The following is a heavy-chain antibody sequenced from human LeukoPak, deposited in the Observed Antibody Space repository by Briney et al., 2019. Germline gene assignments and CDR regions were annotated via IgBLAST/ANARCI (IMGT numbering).Heavy chain of an antibody. CDR3: ARAARQGFTMIVVPFFYFDL. J-gene: IGHJ2*01. D-gene: IGHD3-22*01. CDR2: INHSGST. V-gene: IGHV4-31*03. Sequence: SQTLSLTCTVSGGSISSGASDWGWIRQHPKRGLEGVGYINHSGSTYYNPSLGRRVTMSVDTSKNQFSLKLSSVTAADSAVYYCARAARQGFTMIVVPFFYFDLWGRGTLVTVSS. CDR1: GGSISSGASD.